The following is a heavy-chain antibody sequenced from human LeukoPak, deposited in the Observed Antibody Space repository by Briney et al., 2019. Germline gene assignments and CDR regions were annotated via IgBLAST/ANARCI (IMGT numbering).Heavy chain of an antibody. V-gene: IGHV4-4*02. CDR3: ARIGLITGTNRPFDY. J-gene: IGHJ4*02. CDR1: GGSISSSNW. CDR2: IYQSGST. D-gene: IGHD1-20*01. Sequence: SETLSLTCAVSGGSISSSNWWSWVRQPPGKGLEWIGEIYQSGSTNYSPSLTTRVTISIDKSRKQFSLNLNSVTAADTAVYYCARIGLITGTNRPFDYWGQGILVTVSS.